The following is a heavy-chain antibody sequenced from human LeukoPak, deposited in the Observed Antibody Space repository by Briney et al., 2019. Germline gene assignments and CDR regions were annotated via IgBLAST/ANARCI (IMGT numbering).Heavy chain of an antibody. D-gene: IGHD6-19*01. V-gene: IGHV1-18*01. CDR1: GYTFTSYG. Sequence: GASVKVSCKASGYTFTSYGISWGRQVPGQGLEWMGWISTYNGNTHYAQKLQGRVTMTTDTSTSTAYMELRSLRSDDTAVYYCARSSLAVAGSVFDYWGQGTLVTVSS. CDR3: ARSSLAVAGSVFDY. J-gene: IGHJ4*02. CDR2: ISTYNGNT.